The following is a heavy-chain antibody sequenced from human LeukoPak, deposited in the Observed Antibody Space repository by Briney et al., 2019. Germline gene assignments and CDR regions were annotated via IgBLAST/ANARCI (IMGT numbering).Heavy chain of an antibody. J-gene: IGHJ5*02. V-gene: IGHV1-24*01. Sequence: ASVKVSCKVSGYSVMELSMHWVRQAPGKGLEWMGGFDPEDGETIYAQKFQGRVTMTEDTSTDTAYMELSSLRSEDTAVYYCARQRGLHDYGDYGGRNWFDPWGQGTLVTVSS. CDR2: FDPEDGET. CDR1: GYSVMELS. CDR3: ARQRGLHDYGDYGGRNWFDP. D-gene: IGHD4-17*01.